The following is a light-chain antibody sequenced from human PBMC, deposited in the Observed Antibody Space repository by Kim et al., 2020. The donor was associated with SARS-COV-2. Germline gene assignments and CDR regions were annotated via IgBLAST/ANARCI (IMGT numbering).Light chain of an antibody. CDR1: QSGSSSY. Sequence: LSTGERATQSTRARQSGSSSYLAWYQQKPGQAPRLMIYGASSMATGIPDRFSGSGSGTDFTLTSSRLEPEDFAVYYCQQYGSSPYTFGQGTKLEI. V-gene: IGKV3-20*01. CDR3: QQYGSSPYT. CDR2: GAS. J-gene: IGKJ2*01.